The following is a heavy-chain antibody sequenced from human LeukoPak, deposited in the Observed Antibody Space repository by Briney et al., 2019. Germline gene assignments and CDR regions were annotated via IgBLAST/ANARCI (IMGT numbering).Heavy chain of an antibody. CDR2: IYTSGST. Sequence: SETLSLTCTVSGGSISSGSYYWSWIRQPAGKGLEWIGRIYTSGSTNYNPSLKSRVTISVDTSKNQFSLKLSSVTAADTAVYYCARGEMATTKGSDAFDIWGQGTMVTVSS. V-gene: IGHV4-61*02. CDR1: GGSISSGSYY. J-gene: IGHJ3*02. D-gene: IGHD5-24*01. CDR3: ARGEMATTKGSDAFDI.